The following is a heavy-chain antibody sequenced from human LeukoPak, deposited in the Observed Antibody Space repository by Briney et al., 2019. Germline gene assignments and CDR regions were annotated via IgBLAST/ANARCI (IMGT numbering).Heavy chain of an antibody. CDR2: INRDASDI. Sequence: GGSLRLSCEASGFTLSNYWIHWVRQAPGKGLVWISRINRDASDINYADFVEGRFTISRDNAKNTVYLQINNLRDEDTAVYYCVRICSGTDCLIPDWGQGTLVTVSS. J-gene: IGHJ4*02. CDR1: GFTLSNYW. V-gene: IGHV3-74*01. D-gene: IGHD2-15*01. CDR3: VRICSGTDCLIPD.